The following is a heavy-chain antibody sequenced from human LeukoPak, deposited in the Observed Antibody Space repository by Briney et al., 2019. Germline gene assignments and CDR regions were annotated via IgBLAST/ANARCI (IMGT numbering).Heavy chain of an antibody. J-gene: IGHJ5*02. CDR3: AREEVADCSGGSCYATDWFDP. Sequence: SETLSLTCTVSGGSISSYYWSWIRQPPGKGLEWIGYIYYSGSTNYNPSLKSRVTISADASKNQFSLKLSSVTAADTAVYYCAREEVADCSGGSCYATDWFDPWGQGTLVTVSS. CDR2: IYYSGST. V-gene: IGHV4-59*01. CDR1: GGSISSYY. D-gene: IGHD2-15*01.